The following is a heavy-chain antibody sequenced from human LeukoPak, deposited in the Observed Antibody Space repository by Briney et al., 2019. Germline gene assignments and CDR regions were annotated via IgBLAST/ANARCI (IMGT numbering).Heavy chain of an antibody. V-gene: IGHV4-38-2*02. CDR3: ARDLRVPAALNWFDP. CDR1: GYSISSGYY. Sequence: TSETLSLTCTVSGYSISSGYYWGWIRQPPGKGLEWIGSTYHSGSTYYNPSLKSRVTISVDTSKNQFSLKLSSVTAADTAVYYCARDLRVPAALNWFDPWGQGTLVTVSS. J-gene: IGHJ5*02. CDR2: TYHSGST. D-gene: IGHD2-2*01.